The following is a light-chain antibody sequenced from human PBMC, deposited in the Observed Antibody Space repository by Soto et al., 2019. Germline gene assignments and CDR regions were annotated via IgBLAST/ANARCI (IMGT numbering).Light chain of an antibody. CDR3: QQYGSSPRT. V-gene: IGKV3-20*01. CDR2: GAS. J-gene: IGKJ3*01. CDR1: QSVSSY. Sequence: EIVLTQSPDTLSLSPGERATLSCRASQSVSSYLAWYQQKLGQAPRLLIYGASSSATGIPDRFSGSGSGTDFTLTISRLEPEDFAVYYCQQYGSSPRTLGPGTKVDIK.